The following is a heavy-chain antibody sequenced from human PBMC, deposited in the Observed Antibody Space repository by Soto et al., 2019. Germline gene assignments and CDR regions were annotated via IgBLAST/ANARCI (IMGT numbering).Heavy chain of an antibody. CDR3: ATSRYSSGDPDAFDI. CDR2: IYYSGST. V-gene: IGHV4-59*05. J-gene: IGHJ3*02. Sequence: PSETLSLTCSVSGASISSYYYTWIRQTPGKGLEWIGSIYYSGSTYYNPSLKSRVTISVDTSKNQFSLKLSSVTAADTSVYYCATSRYSSGDPDAFDIWGQGTMVTVSS. D-gene: IGHD6-19*01. CDR1: GASISSYY.